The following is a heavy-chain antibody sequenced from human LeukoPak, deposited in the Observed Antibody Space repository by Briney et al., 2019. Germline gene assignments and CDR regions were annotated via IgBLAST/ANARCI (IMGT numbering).Heavy chain of an antibody. D-gene: IGHD1-26*01. CDR3: AKDGTLVGATLYYFDY. CDR1: GFTFSSYS. V-gene: IGHV3-21*04. J-gene: IGHJ4*02. CDR2: ISSSSSYI. Sequence: GGSLRLSCAASGFTFSSYSMNWVRQAPGKGLEWVSSISSSSSYIYYADSVKGRFTISRDNAKNSLYLQMNSLRAEDTALYYCAKDGTLVGATLYYFDYWGQGTLVTVSS.